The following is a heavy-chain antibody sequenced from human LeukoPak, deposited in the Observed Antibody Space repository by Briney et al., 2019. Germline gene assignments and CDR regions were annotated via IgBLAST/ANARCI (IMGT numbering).Heavy chain of an antibody. CDR1: GFTIGTAW. D-gene: IGHD3-3*02. Sequence: KSGGSLRLSCVSSGFTIGTAWMSWVRQAPGKGLEWLGHIKSEGEGATTDYAAPAKGRFATSRDDSKNMIYLQMSSLKIDDTAIYYCIAHFPYFYGFDVWGKGTTVTVSS. V-gene: IGHV3-15*01. CDR3: IAHFPYFYGFDV. J-gene: IGHJ6*04. CDR2: IKSEGEGATT.